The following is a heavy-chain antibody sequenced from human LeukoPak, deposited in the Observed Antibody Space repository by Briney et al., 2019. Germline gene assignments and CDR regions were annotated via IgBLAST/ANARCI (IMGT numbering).Heavy chain of an antibody. Sequence: SETLSLTCTVSGGSISSYYWSWIREPPGKGLEWIGYIYYSGSTNYNPSLKSRVTISVDTSKNQFSLKLSSVTAADTAVYYCARAGYSYGYAYFDYWGQAALVTVSS. V-gene: IGHV4-59*01. D-gene: IGHD5-18*01. CDR3: ARAGYSYGYAYFDY. CDR2: IYYSGST. J-gene: IGHJ4*02. CDR1: GGSISSYY.